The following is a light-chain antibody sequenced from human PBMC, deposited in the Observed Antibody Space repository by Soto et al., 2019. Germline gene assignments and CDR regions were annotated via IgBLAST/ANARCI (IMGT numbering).Light chain of an antibody. CDR1: SSDVGNYKY. CDR2: EVS. CDR3: FSYTSSGTYV. J-gene: IGLJ1*01. V-gene: IGLV2-14*01. Sequence: QSVLTQPASVSGSPGQSTTISCTGTSSDVGNYKYVSWYQQHPGEAPKLMIYEVSNRPSGVSNRFSGSKSGNTASLTISGLQAEDETDYYCFSYTSSGTYVFGTGTKATVL.